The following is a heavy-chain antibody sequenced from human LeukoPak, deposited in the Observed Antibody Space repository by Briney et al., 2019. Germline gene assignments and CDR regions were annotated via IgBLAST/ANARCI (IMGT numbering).Heavy chain of an antibody. CDR1: GFTFSSYG. CDR3: ARDFRVRGVRSYYYYGMDV. CDR2: IWYDGSNK. V-gene: IGHV3-33*01. Sequence: GGSLRLSCAASGFTFSSYGMHWVRQAPGKGLEWVAVIWYDGSNKYYADSVKGRFTISRDNSKNTLYLQMDSLRAEDTAVYYCARDFRVRGVRSYYYYGMDVWGKGTTVTVFS. D-gene: IGHD3-10*01. J-gene: IGHJ6*04.